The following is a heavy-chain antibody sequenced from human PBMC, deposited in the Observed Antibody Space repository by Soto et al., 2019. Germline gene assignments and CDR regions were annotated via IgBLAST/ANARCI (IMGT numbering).Heavy chain of an antibody. J-gene: IGHJ6*03. V-gene: IGHV4-4*02. CDR3: ASSIAADLYYYYYMDV. CDR1: SGSISSSNW. Sequence: SETLSLTCAVSSGSISSSNWWSWVRQPPGKGLDWIGEIYHSGSTNYNPSLKSRVTISVDKSKNQFSLKLSSVTAADTAVYYCASSIAADLYYYYYMDVWGKGTTVTVSS. D-gene: IGHD6-13*01. CDR2: IYHSGST.